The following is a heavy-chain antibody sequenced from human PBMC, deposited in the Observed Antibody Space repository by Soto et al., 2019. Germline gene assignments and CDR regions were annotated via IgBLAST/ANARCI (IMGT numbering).Heavy chain of an antibody. V-gene: IGHV5-51*01. Sequence: LKISCNDSGSRFPSYLIGWVRQMPGKGLEWMGIIYPGDSDTRYSPSFQGQVTISADKSISTAYLQWSSLKASDTAMYYCARHLVRSSLYYGMDVWGQGTTVTVSS. CDR1: GSRFPSYL. CDR3: ARHLVRSSLYYGMDV. CDR2: IYPGDSDT. J-gene: IGHJ6*02. D-gene: IGHD6-13*01.